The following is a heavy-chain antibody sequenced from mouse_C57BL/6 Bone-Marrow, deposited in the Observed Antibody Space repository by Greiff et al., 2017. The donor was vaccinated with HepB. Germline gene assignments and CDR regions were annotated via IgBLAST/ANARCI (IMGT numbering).Heavy chain of an antibody. Sequence: VQLKQSGPVLVKPGASVKMSCKASGYTFTDYYMNWVKQSHGKSLEWIGVINPYNGGTSYNQKLKGKATLTVDKSSSTAYMELNSLTSEDSAVYYCARGGGSERDYWGQGTTLTVSS. CDR2: INPYNGGT. CDR3: ARGGGSERDY. J-gene: IGHJ2*01. V-gene: IGHV1-19*01. CDR1: GYTFTDYY.